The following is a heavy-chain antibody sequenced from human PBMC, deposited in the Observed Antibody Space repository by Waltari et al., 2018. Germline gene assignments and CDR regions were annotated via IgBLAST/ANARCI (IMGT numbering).Heavy chain of an antibody. Sequence: QVQLVESGGGLVKPGGSLRLCCAASGFSFTDADMSWVRQAPGKGLEYISYISISGTTTNYADSVKGRFTISRDNSKNSLYLQMNSLRAEDTAIYYCVMQKGTNWGQGTLVTVSS. CDR2: ISISGTTT. V-gene: IGHV3-11*01. J-gene: IGHJ4*02. CDR3: VMQKGTN. CDR1: GFSFTDAD.